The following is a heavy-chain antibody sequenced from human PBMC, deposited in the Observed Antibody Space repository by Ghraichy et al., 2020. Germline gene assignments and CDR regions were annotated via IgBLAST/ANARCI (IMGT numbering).Heavy chain of an antibody. D-gene: IGHD3/OR15-3a*01. CDR2: TSLDGRSI. J-gene: IGHJ4*02. V-gene: IGHV3-48*02. CDR3: VRDKDWAFDY. CDR1: GFAFTSFS. Sequence: GGSLRLSCAASGFAFTSFSMNWVRQAPGKGLEWLSYTSLDGRSIYYADSVKGRFIISRDNAENSVHLQMNSLRDEDTAVYYCVRDKDWAFDYWGQGTLVTVSS.